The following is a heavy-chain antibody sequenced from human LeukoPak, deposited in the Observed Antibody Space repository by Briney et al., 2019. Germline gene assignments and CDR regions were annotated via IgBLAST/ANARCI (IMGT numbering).Heavy chain of an antibody. J-gene: IGHJ4*02. D-gene: IGHD1-26*01. CDR2: IYYSGST. Sequence: SDTLSLTCTVSGDSISSYYWSWIRQPPGKGLEGIGYIYYSGSTNYNPSLKSRVTISVDTSKNQFSLKLSSVTAADTAVYYCAILSGSTYYFDYWGQGTLVTVSS. V-gene: IGHV4-59*08. CDR1: GDSISSYY. CDR3: AILSGSTYYFDY.